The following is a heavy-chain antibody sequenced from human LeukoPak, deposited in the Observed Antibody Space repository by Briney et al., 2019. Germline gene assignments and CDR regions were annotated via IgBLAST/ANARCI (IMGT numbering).Heavy chain of an antibody. CDR2: ITSSGSTI. V-gene: IGHV3-11*01. Sequence: PGRSLRLSCAASGFTFSDYYMSWIRQAPGKGLEWVSYITSSGSTIYHADSVKGRFTISRDNAKNSLYLQMDSLRAEDTAVYYCARDVSSVGALDYWGQGTLVTVSS. CDR3: ARDVSSVGALDY. J-gene: IGHJ4*02. CDR1: GFTFSDYY. D-gene: IGHD1-26*01.